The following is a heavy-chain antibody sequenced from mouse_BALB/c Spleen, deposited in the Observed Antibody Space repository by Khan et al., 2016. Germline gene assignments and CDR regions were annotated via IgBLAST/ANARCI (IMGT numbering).Heavy chain of an antibody. CDR3: ARAGYYGYLVN. D-gene: IGHD1-1*01. V-gene: IGHV4-1*02. J-gene: IGHJ3*01. CDR1: GFDFSRYW. Sequence: EVQLQESGGGLVQPGGSLKLSCAASGFDFSRYWMSWVRQAPGKGLEWIGEINPDSSTINYTPSLKDKFIISRDNAKNTLYLQMSKVRSEDTVLYYGARAGYYGYLVNWGQGTLVTVSA. CDR2: INPDSSTI.